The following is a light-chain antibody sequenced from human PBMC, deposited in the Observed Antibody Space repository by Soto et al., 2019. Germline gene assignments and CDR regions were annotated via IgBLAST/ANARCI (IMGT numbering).Light chain of an antibody. CDR3: SSSAGSSNV. Sequence: QSVLTQPPSASGSPGQSVAISCTGTSSDVGGYNYVSWYQQHPGKAPKLMIYEVNKRPSGFPDRFSGSKSGNTASLTVSGLQAEDEADYYCSSSAGSSNVFGTGTKLTVL. CDR2: EVN. V-gene: IGLV2-8*01. J-gene: IGLJ1*01. CDR1: SSDVGGYNY.